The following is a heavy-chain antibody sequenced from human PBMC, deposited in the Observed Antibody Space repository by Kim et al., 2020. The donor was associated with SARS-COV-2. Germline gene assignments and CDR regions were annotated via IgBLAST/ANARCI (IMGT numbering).Heavy chain of an antibody. V-gene: IGHV3-9*01. Sequence: GGSLRLSCAASGFTFDDYAMHWVRQAPGKGLEWVSGISWNSGSIGYADSVKGRFTISRDNAKNSLYLQMNSLRAEDTALYYCAKVRDSSSWIYKYWYFDLWGCGTLVTVSS. J-gene: IGHJ2*01. D-gene: IGHD6-13*01. CDR2: ISWNSGSI. CDR3: AKVRDSSSWIYKYWYFDL. CDR1: GFTFDDYA.